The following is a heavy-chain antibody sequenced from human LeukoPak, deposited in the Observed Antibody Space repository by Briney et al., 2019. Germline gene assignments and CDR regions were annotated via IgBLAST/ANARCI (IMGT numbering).Heavy chain of an antibody. D-gene: IGHD2-2*01. V-gene: IGHV3-9*01. Sequence: GGSLRVSCAASGFTLDDSAMHWVRQAPGNGLEWVSGINWNSGSIAYVDSVKGRFTISRDNARNSLYLQMDSLRPEDTALYYCVKDVSSTVYYWYGMDVWGQGTTVTVSS. J-gene: IGHJ6*02. CDR3: VKDVSSTVYYWYGMDV. CDR1: GFTLDDSA. CDR2: INWNSGSI.